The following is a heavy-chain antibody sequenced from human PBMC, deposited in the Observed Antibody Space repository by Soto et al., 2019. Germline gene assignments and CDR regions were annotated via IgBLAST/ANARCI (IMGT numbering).Heavy chain of an antibody. CDR1: GYSFTSYW. CDR3: ARLDELVVVVAALPGAFDI. Sequence: GESLKISCKGSGYSFTSYWIGWVRQMPGKGLEWMGIIYPGDSDTRYSPSFQGQVTISADKSISTAYLQWSSLKASDTAMYYCARLDELVVVVAALPGAFDIWGQGTMVTVSS. J-gene: IGHJ3*02. V-gene: IGHV5-51*01. CDR2: IYPGDSDT. D-gene: IGHD2-15*01.